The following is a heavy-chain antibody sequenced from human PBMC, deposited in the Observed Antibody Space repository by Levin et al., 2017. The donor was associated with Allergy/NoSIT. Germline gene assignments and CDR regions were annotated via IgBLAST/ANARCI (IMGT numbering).Heavy chain of an antibody. J-gene: IGHJ6*03. CDR3: ARRGTRDYYYYMDV. Sequence: PGGSLRLSCQGSGYSFTSYWIGWVRQMPGKGLEWMGIIHPGDSDTRYSPSFQGQVTISADKSISTAYLQWSSLKASDTAIYYCARRGTRDYYYYMDVWGKGTTVTVSS. V-gene: IGHV5-51*01. D-gene: IGHD1-1*01. CDR2: IHPGDSDT. CDR1: GYSFTSYW.